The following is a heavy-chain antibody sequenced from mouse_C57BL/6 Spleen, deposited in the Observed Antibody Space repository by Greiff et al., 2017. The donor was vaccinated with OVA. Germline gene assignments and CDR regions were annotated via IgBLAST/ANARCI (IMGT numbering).Heavy chain of an antibody. CDR3: ASEDGDY. CDR1: GFNIKDYY. CDR2: IDPEDGET. V-gene: IGHV14-2*01. D-gene: IGHD2-3*01. J-gene: IGHJ2*01. Sequence: VQLKQSGAELVKPGASVKLSCTASGFNIKDYYMHWVKQRTEQGLEWIGRIDPEDGETKYAPTFQGKATITADTPSNTAYLQQSSLTSEDTAVYYCASEDGDYWGQGTTLTVSS.